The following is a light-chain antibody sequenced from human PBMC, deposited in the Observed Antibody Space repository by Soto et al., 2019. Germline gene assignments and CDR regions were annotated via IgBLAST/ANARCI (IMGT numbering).Light chain of an antibody. CDR3: QQYNRWPPYT. CDR1: QSVSSY. CDR2: GAS. V-gene: IGKV3D-15*01. J-gene: IGKJ2*01. Sequence: EIVLTQSPGTLSLSPWERATLSCRASQSVSSYLAWYQQKPGQAPRLLIYGASSRATGIPARFSGSGSGTEFTLTISSLQSEDFAVYYCQQYNRWPPYTFGQGTKVDIK.